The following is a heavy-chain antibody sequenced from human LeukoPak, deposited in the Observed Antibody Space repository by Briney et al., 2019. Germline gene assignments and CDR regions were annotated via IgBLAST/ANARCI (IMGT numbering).Heavy chain of an antibody. CDR1: GYTFTGYY. V-gene: IGHV1-2*06. CDR3: ARVEGLYYDFWSGYLGY. D-gene: IGHD3-3*01. CDR2: INPNSGGT. Sequence: ASVKVSCKASGYTFTGYYMHWVRQAPGQGLEWMGRINPNSGGTNYAQKFQGRVTMTRDTSISTAYMELSRLRPDDTAVYYCARVEGLYYDFWSGYLGYWGQGTLVTVSS. J-gene: IGHJ4*02.